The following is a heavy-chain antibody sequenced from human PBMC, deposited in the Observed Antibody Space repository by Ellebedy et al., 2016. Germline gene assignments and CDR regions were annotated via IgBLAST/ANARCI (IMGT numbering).Heavy chain of an antibody. CDR3: AKGRGTSSWYRVDY. D-gene: IGHD6-13*01. J-gene: IGHJ4*02. CDR1: GFTFSSYA. CDR2: VSGNGGGT. V-gene: IGHV3-23*01. Sequence: GGSLRLXXAASGFTFSSYAMSWVRQAPGKGLEWVSGVSGNGGGTYYADSVRGRFTISRDNSKNTLDLQMKSLRCEGTAVYCCAKGRGTSSWYRVDYWGQGTLVTVSS.